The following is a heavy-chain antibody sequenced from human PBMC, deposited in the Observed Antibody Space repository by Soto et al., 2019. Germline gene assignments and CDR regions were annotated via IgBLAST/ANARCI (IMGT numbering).Heavy chain of an antibody. CDR2: ISGSGGST. J-gene: IGHJ5*02. CDR3: AKGGVRKARITIFETKNWFDP. CDR1: GFTFSSYA. D-gene: IGHD3-3*01. Sequence: GGSLRLSCAASGFTFSSYAMSWVRQAPGKGLEWVSAISGSGGSTYYADSVKGRFTISRDNSKNTLYLQMNSLRAEDTAVYYCAKGGVRKARITIFETKNWFDPWGQGTLVTVSS. V-gene: IGHV3-23*01.